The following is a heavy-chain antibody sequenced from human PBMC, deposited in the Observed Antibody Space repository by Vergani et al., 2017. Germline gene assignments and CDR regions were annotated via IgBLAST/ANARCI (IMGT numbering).Heavy chain of an antibody. J-gene: IGHJ4*02. V-gene: IGHV3-74*01. CDR2: INSDGSST. D-gene: IGHD2-2*01. CDR3: ARGGYCSSTSCSFPYFDY. CDR1: GFTFSSYW. Sequence: VQLVESGGGLVQPGGSLRLSCAASGFTFSSYWMHWVRQAPGKGLGWVSRINSDGSSTSYADSVKGRFTISRDNAKNTLYLQMNSLRAEDTAVYYCARGGYCSSTSCSFPYFDYWGQGTLVTVSS.